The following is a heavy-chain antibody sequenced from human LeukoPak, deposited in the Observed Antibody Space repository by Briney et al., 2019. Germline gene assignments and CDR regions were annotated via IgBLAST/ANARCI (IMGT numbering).Heavy chain of an antibody. J-gene: IGHJ4*02. CDR2: IWYDGSNK. V-gene: IGHV3-33*01. D-gene: IGHD1-26*01. CDR3: ARDSGSYYADY. Sequence: PGRSLRLSCAASGFTFSSNGKHWVRHPPAKGLEWVVVIWYDGSNKYYADSVKGRFTISRDNSKNTLYLQMNSLRAEDTAVYFCARDSGSYYADYWGQGTLVTVSS. CDR1: GFTFSSNG.